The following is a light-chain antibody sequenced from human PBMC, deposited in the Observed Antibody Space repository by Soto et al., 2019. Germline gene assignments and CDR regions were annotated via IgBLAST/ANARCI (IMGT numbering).Light chain of an antibody. CDR3: QQYNNWFT. Sequence: IVLTQSPGTLSLSPWERATLSCRASQSVSSNLAWYQQEPGQAPRLLIYGASTRATGIPARFSGSGSGTEFTLTISSLQSEDFAVYYCQQYNNWFTFGQGTRLEIK. V-gene: IGKV3-15*01. CDR1: QSVSSN. J-gene: IGKJ5*01. CDR2: GAS.